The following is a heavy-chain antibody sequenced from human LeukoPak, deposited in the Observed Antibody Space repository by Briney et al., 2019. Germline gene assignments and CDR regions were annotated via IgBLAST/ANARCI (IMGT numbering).Heavy chain of an antibody. J-gene: IGHJ4*02. Sequence: GGSLRLSCAASGFTFSNYWMHWVRQAPGKGLVWVSRLNSDGSSTNYADSVKGRFTISRDNSKNTLYLQMNSLRAEDTAVYYCAKSIKQWLVRGAPFDYWGQGTLVTVSS. V-gene: IGHV3-74*01. CDR1: GFTFSNYW. D-gene: IGHD6-19*01. CDR3: AKSIKQWLVRGAPFDY. CDR2: LNSDGSST.